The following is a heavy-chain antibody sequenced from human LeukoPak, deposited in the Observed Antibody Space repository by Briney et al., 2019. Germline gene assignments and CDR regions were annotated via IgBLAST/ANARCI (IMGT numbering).Heavy chain of an antibody. CDR2: IYHSGST. CDR3: ARGNYDSSGYLMGIFDY. J-gene: IGHJ4*02. CDR1: GGSISSSNW. V-gene: IGHV4-4*02. Sequence: SGTLSLTCAVSGGSISSSNWWSWVRQPPGKGLEWIGEIYHSGSTNYNPSLKSRVTISVDKSKNQFSLKLSSVTAADTAVYYCARGNYDSSGYLMGIFDYWGQGTLVTVSS. D-gene: IGHD3-22*01.